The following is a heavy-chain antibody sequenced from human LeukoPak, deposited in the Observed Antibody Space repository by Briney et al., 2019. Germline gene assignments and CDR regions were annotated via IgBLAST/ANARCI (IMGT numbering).Heavy chain of an antibody. D-gene: IGHD6-19*01. CDR1: GFTFSSYA. V-gene: IGHV3-23*01. J-gene: IGHJ4*02. CDR2: ISGSGGNT. Sequence: GGSLRLSCAASGFTFSSYAMSWVRQAPGKGLEWVSAISGSGGNTYYADSVKGRFTISRDNSKNTLYLQMNSLRAEDTAVYYFAKDQSSGWYGYSDYWGQGTLVTVSS. CDR3: AKDQSSGWYGYSDY.